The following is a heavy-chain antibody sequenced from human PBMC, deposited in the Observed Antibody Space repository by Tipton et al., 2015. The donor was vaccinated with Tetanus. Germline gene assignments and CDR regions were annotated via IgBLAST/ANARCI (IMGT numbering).Heavy chain of an antibody. D-gene: IGHD6-13*01. Sequence: TLSLTCTVSGGSISSGGYYWSWIRQHPGKGLEWIGYIYYSGSTYYNPSLKSRVTISVDTSKNQFSLKLSSVTAADTAVYYCARRIAAAGTGDYFDYWGQGTLVTVSS. V-gene: IGHV4-31*03. CDR2: IYYSGST. CDR1: GGSISSGGYY. CDR3: ARRIAAAGTGDYFDY. J-gene: IGHJ4*02.